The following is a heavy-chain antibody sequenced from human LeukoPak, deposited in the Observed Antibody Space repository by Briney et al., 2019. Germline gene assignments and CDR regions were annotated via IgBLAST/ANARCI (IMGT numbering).Heavy chain of an antibody. CDR3: ARDLTTVTVEKDFDY. Sequence: PGGSLRLSCAASGFTVSSNYMSWVRQAPGKGLEWVSVIYSGGSTYYADSVKGRFTISRDISKNTLYLQMNSLRAEDTAVYYCARDLTTVTVEKDFDYWGQGTLVTVSS. CDR1: GFTVSSNY. J-gene: IGHJ4*02. V-gene: IGHV3-66*01. D-gene: IGHD4-17*01. CDR2: IYSGGST.